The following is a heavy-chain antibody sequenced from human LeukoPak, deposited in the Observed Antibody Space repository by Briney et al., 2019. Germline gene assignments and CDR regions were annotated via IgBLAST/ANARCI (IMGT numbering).Heavy chain of an antibody. J-gene: IGHJ4*02. CDR3: ARGRGSGSNFDY. D-gene: IGHD3-10*01. CDR1: GFIFSTYA. V-gene: IGHV3-21*01. CDR2: ISGGTATNT. Sequence: GGSLRLSCEASGFIFSTYAMTWVRQAPGKGLEWVAAISGGTATNTYYADSVKGRFTISRDNARNSLSLQMNSLRAEDTAVYYCARGRGSGSNFDYWGQGTLVTVSS.